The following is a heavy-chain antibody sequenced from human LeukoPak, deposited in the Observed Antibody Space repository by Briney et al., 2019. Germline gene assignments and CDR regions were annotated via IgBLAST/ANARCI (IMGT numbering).Heavy chain of an antibody. CDR2: ISSSSSTI. Sequence: PGGSLRLSCAASGFTFSSDSMNWVRQAPGKGLEWVSYISSSSSTIFYADSVKGRFTISRDNAKNSLYLQMNSLRAEDTAVYYCARGRGYSYGTDYWGQGTLATVSP. J-gene: IGHJ4*02. D-gene: IGHD5-18*01. V-gene: IGHV3-48*01. CDR1: GFTFSSDS. CDR3: ARGRGYSYGTDY.